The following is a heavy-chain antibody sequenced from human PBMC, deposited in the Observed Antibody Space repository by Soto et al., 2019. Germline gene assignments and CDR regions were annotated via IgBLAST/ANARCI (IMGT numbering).Heavy chain of an antibody. D-gene: IGHD2-2*02. V-gene: IGHV1-18*01. CDR1: GYTFTSYG. Sequence: ASVKVSCKASGYTFTSYGISWVRQAPGQGLEWMGWISAYNGNTNYAQKLQGRVTMTTDTSTSTAYMELRSLRSDDTAVYYCARNRYFSSTSCDTPPYSWGQGNLVTVSS. CDR3: ARNRYFSSTSCDTPPYS. CDR2: ISAYNGNT. J-gene: IGHJ4*02.